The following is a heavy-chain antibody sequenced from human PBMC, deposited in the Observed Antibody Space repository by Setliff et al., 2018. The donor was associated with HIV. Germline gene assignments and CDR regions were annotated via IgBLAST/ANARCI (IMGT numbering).Heavy chain of an antibody. J-gene: IGHJ6*03. V-gene: IGHV1-69*13. CDR1: GGTFSSYA. D-gene: IGHD6-13*01. CDR3: ARDQGIAAAGTTPSYYYSCYMDV. CDR2: IIPIFGTA. Sequence: SVKVSCKASGGTFSSYAISWVRQAPGQGLEWMGGIIPIFGTANYAQKFQGRVTITADESTSTAYMELSSLRSEDTAVYYCARDQGIAAAGTTPSYYYSCYMDVWGKGTTVTVSS.